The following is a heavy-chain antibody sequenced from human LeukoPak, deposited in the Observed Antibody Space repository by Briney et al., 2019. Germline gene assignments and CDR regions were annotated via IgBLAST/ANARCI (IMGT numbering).Heavy chain of an antibody. D-gene: IGHD3-22*01. Sequence: GGSLRLSCAASGFTFSSYAMSWVRQAPGEGLEWVSAISGSGGSTYYADSVKGRFTISRDNSKNTLYLQMNSLRAEDTAVQYCASSEIVVSFDYWGQGTLVTVSS. CDR1: GFTFSSYA. CDR2: ISGSGGST. V-gene: IGHV3-23*01. J-gene: IGHJ4*02. CDR3: ASSEIVVSFDY.